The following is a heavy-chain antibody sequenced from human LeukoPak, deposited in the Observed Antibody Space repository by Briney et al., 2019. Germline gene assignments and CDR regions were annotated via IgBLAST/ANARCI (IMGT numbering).Heavy chain of an antibody. J-gene: IGHJ4*02. D-gene: IGHD4/OR15-4a*01. V-gene: IGHV3-23*01. CDR3: ARDPGAFPYFFDC. CDR2: ISGDGVSP. Sequence: GGSLRLSCAASGFTFNNYALTWVRQTPGKGLECVSAISGDGVSPYYADSVRGRFTISRDNSKNTLYLQMNSLKVEDTAVYFCARDPGAFPYFFDCWGQGTLVTVSS. CDR1: GFTFNNYA.